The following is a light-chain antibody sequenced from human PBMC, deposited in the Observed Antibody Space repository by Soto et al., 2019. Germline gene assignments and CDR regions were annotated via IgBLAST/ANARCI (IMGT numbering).Light chain of an antibody. CDR3: RQALQTPLT. CDR1: QSLLFSNGANY. CDR2: LGS. V-gene: IGKV2-28*01. J-gene: IGKJ4*01. Sequence: DIVMTQSPLSLSVTPGEPASISCRSSQSLLFSNGANYLDWYLQKPGQSPQLLIYLGSNRASGVPERFSGSGSATDFTLKISRVEAEDVGIYYCRQALQTPLTFGGGTKVEIK.